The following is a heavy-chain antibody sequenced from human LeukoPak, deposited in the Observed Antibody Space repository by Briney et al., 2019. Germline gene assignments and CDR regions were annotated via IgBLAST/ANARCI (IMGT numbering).Heavy chain of an antibody. J-gene: IGHJ2*01. V-gene: IGHV3-66*01. Sequence: GGSLRLSCAAYGFTVSTNYMSWVRQAPGKGLEWVSVIYSGDNTYYADSVKGRFTISRDHAKNTLYLQMNRLKVEDTAVYFCARETAVTREWYFDLWGRGTRVTVAS. CDR1: GFTVSTNY. CDR2: IYSGDNT. D-gene: IGHD4-17*01. CDR3: ARETAVTREWYFDL.